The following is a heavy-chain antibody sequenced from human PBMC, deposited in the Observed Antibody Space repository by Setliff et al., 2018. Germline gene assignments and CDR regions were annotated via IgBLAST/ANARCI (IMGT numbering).Heavy chain of an antibody. Sequence: ASVKVSCKVSGYILTELSMRWVRLAPGKGLEWVGGFDPERSDPIYTQNFQGRVTVTLDTSTNTAYMEFRSLRSDDTAMYYCATDLVSLGDSIRDYWGQGTLVTV. D-gene: IGHD3-16*01. CDR3: ATDLVSLGDSIRDY. V-gene: IGHV1-24*01. CDR2: FDPERSDP. J-gene: IGHJ4*02. CDR1: GYILTELS.